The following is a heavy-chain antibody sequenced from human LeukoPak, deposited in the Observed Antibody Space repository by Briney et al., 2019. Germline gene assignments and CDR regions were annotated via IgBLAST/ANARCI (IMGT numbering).Heavy chain of an antibody. CDR1: GGSISSHY. D-gene: IGHD6-19*01. V-gene: IGHV4-59*11. CDR3: ARLLAVAGTGDWFDP. J-gene: IGHJ5*02. CDR2: IYYSGST. Sequence: PSETLSLTCAVSGGSISSHYWSWIRQPPGKGLEWIGYIYYSGSTNYNPSLKSRVTISVDTSKNQFSLKLSSVTAADTAVYYCARLLAVAGTGDWFDPWGQGTLVTVSS.